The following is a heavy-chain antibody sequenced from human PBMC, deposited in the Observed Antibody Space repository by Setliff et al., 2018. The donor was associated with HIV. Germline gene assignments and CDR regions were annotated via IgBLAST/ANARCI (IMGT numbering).Heavy chain of an antibody. J-gene: IGHJ4*02. D-gene: IGHD2-21*01. Sequence: SETLSLTCTVSGEPFNGFYWTWIRQPPGKGLEWIGDVNPTGRPSYSPSLKSRVTMSLDTSKNQFSLSLKSVTAADTALYYCATTGQGRAYFDFWGQGSLVTVSS. V-gene: IGHV4-34*01. CDR2: VNPTGRP. CDR3: ATTGQGRAYFDF. CDR1: GEPFNGFY.